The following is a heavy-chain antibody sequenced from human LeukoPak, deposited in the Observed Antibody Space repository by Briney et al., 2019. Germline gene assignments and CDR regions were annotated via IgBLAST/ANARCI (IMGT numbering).Heavy chain of an antibody. Sequence: SETLSLTCAVSGYSISSGYYWGWIRQPPGKGLEWIGSIYHSGSTYYNPSLKSRVTISVDTSENQFSLKLSSVTAADTAVYYCARRMAGITIFGWAFDIWGQGTMVTVSS. D-gene: IGHD3-3*01. J-gene: IGHJ3*02. CDR1: GYSISSGYY. CDR3: ARRMAGITIFGWAFDI. CDR2: IYHSGST. V-gene: IGHV4-38-2*01.